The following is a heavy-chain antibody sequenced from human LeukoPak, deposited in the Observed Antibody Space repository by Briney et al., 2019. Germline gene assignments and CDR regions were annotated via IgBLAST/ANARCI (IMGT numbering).Heavy chain of an antibody. CDR1: GESFSDYY. Sequence: SETLSLTCAVYGESFSDYYWSWIRQPPGKGLEGIGEINHSGSTNYNPSLKSRVTISVDTSKNQFSLKLSSVTAADTAVYYCARGSSLPGDIVVVPAAQGYYYYMDVWGKGTTVTVSS. V-gene: IGHV4-34*01. D-gene: IGHD2-2*01. J-gene: IGHJ6*03. CDR3: ARGSSLPGDIVVVPAAQGYYYYMDV. CDR2: INHSGST.